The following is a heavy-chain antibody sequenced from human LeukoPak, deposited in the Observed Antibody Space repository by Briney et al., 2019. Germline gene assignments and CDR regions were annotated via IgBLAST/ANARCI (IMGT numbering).Heavy chain of an antibody. V-gene: IGHV4-39*01. D-gene: IGHD5-12*01. J-gene: IGHJ5*02. CDR2: IYYSGST. CDR1: GGSISSSSYY. Sequence: SETLSLTCTVSGGSISSSSYYWGWIRQPPGKGLEWIGRIYYSGSTYYNPSLKSRVTISVDTSKNQFSLKLSSVTAADTAVYYCARRRVRGFLEGWFDPWGQGTLVTVSS. CDR3: ARRRVRGFLEGWFDP.